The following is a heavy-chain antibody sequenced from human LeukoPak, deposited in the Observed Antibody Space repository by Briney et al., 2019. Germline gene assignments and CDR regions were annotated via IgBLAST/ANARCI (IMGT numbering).Heavy chain of an antibody. CDR2: IIPIFGTA. Sequence: SVKVSCKXSGGTFSSYAISWVRQAPGQGLEWMGRIIPIFGTANYSQKFQGRVTITTDESTSTAYMELSSLRSEDTAVYYCARTVGAIDIFDYWGQGTLVTVSS. CDR1: GGTFSSYA. V-gene: IGHV1-69*05. J-gene: IGHJ4*02. D-gene: IGHD1-26*01. CDR3: ARTVGAIDIFDY.